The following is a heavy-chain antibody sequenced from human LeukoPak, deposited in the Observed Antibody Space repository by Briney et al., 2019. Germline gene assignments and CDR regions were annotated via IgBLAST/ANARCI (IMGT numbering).Heavy chain of an antibody. CDR3: ARQLGITSGYYGMDV. Sequence: HPGRSLRLSCAASGFTFSSYGMHWVRQAPGKGLEWVAVIWYDGSNKYYADSVKGRFTTSRDNSKNTLYLQMNSLRAEDTAVYYCARQLGITSGYYGMDVWGQGTTVTVSS. CDR1: GFTFSSYG. D-gene: IGHD7-27*01. J-gene: IGHJ6*02. V-gene: IGHV3-33*01. CDR2: IWYDGSNK.